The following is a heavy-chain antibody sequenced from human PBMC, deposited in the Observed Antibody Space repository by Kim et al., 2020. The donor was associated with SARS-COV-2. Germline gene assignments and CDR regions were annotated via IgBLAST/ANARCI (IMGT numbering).Heavy chain of an antibody. J-gene: IGHJ4*01. CDR2: IKSNDNTT. V-gene: IGHV3-23*01. CDR3: AKGPWSTGCPPDN. D-gene: IGHD2-2*01. CDR1: GLTFSAFA. Sequence: GGSLRISCAASGLTFSAFAMSWVRQAPGKGLEWVSIIKSNDNTTHYAESVKGRFTISRDNSKNTLFLEMNSLRATDTAVYYWAKGPWSTGCPPDNWGHGT.